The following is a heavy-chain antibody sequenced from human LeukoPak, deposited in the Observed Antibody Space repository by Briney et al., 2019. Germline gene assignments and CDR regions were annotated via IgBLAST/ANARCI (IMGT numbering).Heavy chain of an antibody. Sequence: GGPLRLSCAASGFTFSSYAMHWVRQAPGKGLEWVAVISYDGSNKYYADSVKGRFTISRDNSKNTLYLQMNSLRAEDTAVYYCATSGQLYDAFDIWGQGTMVTVSS. CDR3: ATSGQLYDAFDI. CDR2: ISYDGSNK. V-gene: IGHV3-30*04. CDR1: GFTFSSYA. J-gene: IGHJ3*02. D-gene: IGHD6-13*01.